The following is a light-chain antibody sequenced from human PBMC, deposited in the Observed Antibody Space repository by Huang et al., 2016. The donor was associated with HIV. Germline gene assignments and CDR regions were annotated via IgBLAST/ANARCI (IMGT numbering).Light chain of an antibody. J-gene: IGKJ4*01. Sequence: DIVMTQTPLSLSVTPGQPASISCKSSQGLLHSDGETYLYWYLHKPGQSPQLLIYEVSNRVSGVPDRFSGSGSGTDFTLRISRVEAEDVGVYYCMQRTQRPLTFGGGTKVEIK. V-gene: IGKV2D-29*02. CDR2: EVS. CDR3: MQRTQRPLT. CDR1: QGLLHSDGETY.